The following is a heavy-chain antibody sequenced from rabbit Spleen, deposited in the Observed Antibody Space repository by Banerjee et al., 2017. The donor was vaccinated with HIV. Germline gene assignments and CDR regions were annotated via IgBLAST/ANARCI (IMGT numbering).Heavy chain of an antibody. D-gene: IGHD1-1*01. Sequence: QSLEESGGDLVKPGASLTLTCTASGFSFSSTYYMCWVRQPPGKGLEWIGCIYPGSSGTTYYASWAKGRFTISKTSSTTVTLQMTSLTAADTATYFCARNYVNAFDPWGPGTLVTVS. CDR2: IYPGSSGTT. J-gene: IGHJ2*01. V-gene: IGHV1S40*01. CDR1: GFSFSSTYY. CDR3: ARNYVNAFDP.